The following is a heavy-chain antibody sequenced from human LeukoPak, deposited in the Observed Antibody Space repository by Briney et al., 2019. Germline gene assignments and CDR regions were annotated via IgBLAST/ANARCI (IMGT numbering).Heavy chain of an antibody. V-gene: IGHV4-39*01. Sequence: SETLSLTCTVSGGSVSSSDYYWDWMRQPPGKGLEWIGSIYYSGSTYYNPSLKSRVTISVDTSKNQFPLNLYSVTAADTAVYYCGASSGWGAFDVWGRGTMVTVSS. J-gene: IGHJ3*01. D-gene: IGHD6-25*01. CDR1: GGSVSSSDYY. CDR2: IYYSGST. CDR3: GASSGWGAFDV.